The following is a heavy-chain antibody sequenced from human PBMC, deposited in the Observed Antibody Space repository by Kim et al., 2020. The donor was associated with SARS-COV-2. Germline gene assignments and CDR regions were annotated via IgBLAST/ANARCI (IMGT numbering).Heavy chain of an antibody. CDR1: GYSFTSYW. V-gene: IGHV5-51*01. Sequence: GESLKISCKGSGYSFTSYWIGWVRQMPGKGLEWMGIIYPGDSDTRYSPSFQGQVTISADKSISTAYLQWSSLKASDTAKYYCARPRTLYGSGSYQGGMDVWGQGTTVTVSS. CDR3: ARPRTLYGSGSYQGGMDV. D-gene: IGHD3-10*01. CDR2: IYPGDSDT. J-gene: IGHJ6*02.